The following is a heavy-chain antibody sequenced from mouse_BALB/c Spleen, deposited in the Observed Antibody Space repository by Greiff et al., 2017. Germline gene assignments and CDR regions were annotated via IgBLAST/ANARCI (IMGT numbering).Heavy chain of an antibody. Sequence: VKLVESGPGLVQPSQSLSITCTVSGFSLTSYGVHWVRQSPGKGLEWLGVIWRGGSTDYNAAFISRLSISKDNSKSQVFFKMNSLQADDTAIYYCARKEKSSYVWFAYWGQGTLVTVSA. V-gene: IGHV2-4-1*01. CDR1: GFSLTSYG. CDR2: IWRGGST. J-gene: IGHJ3*01. CDR3: ARKEKSSYVWFAY. D-gene: IGHD1-1*01.